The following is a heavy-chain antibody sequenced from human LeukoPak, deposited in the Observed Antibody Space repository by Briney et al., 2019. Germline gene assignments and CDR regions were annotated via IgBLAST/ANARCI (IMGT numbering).Heavy chain of an antibody. CDR3: ARMGTGDYDSSGYFHYYYYMDV. D-gene: IGHD3-22*01. Sequence: PSGTLSLTCAVSGGSISSSNWWSWVRQPPGKGLEWIGEIYHSGSTNYNPSLKSRVTISLDKSKNQFSLKLISVTAADTAVYYCARMGTGDYDSSGYFHYYYYMDVWGKGTTVTISS. J-gene: IGHJ6*03. CDR2: IYHSGST. CDR1: GGSISSSNW. V-gene: IGHV4-4*02.